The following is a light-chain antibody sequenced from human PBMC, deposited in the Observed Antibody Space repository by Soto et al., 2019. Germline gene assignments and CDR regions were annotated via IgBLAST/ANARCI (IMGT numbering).Light chain of an antibody. J-gene: IGKJ2*01. CDR3: QQYNNWPPKT. CDR1: QSVSSN. Sequence: EIVMTQSPATPSVSPGERATLSCRASQSVSSNLAWYQQKPGQAPRLLIYGASTRATGIPARFSGSGSGTEFTHTISSLQSEDFAVYYCQQYNNWPPKTFGQGTKLEIK. V-gene: IGKV3-15*01. CDR2: GAS.